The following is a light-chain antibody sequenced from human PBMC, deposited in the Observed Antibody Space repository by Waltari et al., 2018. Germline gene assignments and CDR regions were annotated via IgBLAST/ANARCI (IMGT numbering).Light chain of an antibody. Sequence: QSVLTQPPSASGTPGQRFTLPCSGSSSNIGSNTVNWYKQLPGTAPKLLIYSNNQRPSGVPDRFSGSKSGTSASLAISGLQSEDEADYYCAAWDDSLNGWVFGGGTKLTVL. CDR3: AAWDDSLNGWV. CDR1: SSNIGSNT. J-gene: IGLJ3*02. CDR2: SNN. V-gene: IGLV1-44*01.